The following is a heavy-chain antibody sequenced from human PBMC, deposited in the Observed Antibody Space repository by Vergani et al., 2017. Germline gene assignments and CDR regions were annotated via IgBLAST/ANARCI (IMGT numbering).Heavy chain of an antibody. D-gene: IGHD6-13*01. CDR2: ISYDGSNK. V-gene: IGHV3-30*04. CDR3: ARDRGGDSSFSYYYMDV. Sequence: QVQLVESGGGVVQPGRSLRLSCAASGFTFSSYAMHWVRQAPGKGLEWVAVISYDGSNKYYADSVKGRFTISRDNSKNTLYLQMNSLRAEDTAVYYCARDRGGDSSFSYYYMDVGGKGTTVTVSS. CDR1: GFTFSSYA. J-gene: IGHJ6*03.